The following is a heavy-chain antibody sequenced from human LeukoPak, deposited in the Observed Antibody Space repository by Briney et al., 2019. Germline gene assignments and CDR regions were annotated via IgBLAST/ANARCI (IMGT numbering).Heavy chain of an antibody. CDR2: IYYSGST. CDR3: ARVFDSGSQAYFYYMDV. V-gene: IGHV4-59*01. J-gene: IGHJ6*03. D-gene: IGHD3-10*01. CDR1: GGSISNYY. Sequence: SETLSLTCTVSGGSISNYYWSWIRQPPGKGLEWIGYIYYSGSTNYNPSLKSRVTISVDTSKNQFSLKLRSVTAADTAVYYCARVFDSGSQAYFYYMDVWGKGTTVTISS.